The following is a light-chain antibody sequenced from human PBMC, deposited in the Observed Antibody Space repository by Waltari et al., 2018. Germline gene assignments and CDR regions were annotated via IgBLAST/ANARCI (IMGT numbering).Light chain of an antibody. CDR3: QQYYSPPLT. V-gene: IGKV4-1*01. CDR2: WAS. Sequence: DIVMTQSPDSLAVSLGERATINCKASQTILSSSNNKNALAWYQQKPGHPPTLLIYWASTRTSGVPDRFSGRGSETDFTLTISRLQADDVAVYYCQQYYSPPLTFGGGTKVEIK. CDR1: QTILSSSNNKNA. J-gene: IGKJ4*01.